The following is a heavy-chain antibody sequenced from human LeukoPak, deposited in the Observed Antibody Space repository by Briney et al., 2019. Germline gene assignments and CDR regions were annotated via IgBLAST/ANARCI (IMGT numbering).Heavy chain of an antibody. CDR3: ARDGGYSSGWYYFDY. D-gene: IGHD6-19*01. J-gene: IGHJ4*02. CDR2: IKQDGSEK. Sequence: GGALRVSRADSRFTLSRYWMSGVGQAPAKGVEGVAYIKQDGSEKYYVHSVKGRFTISRDNAKNSLYLQMNSLRAEDTAVYYCARDGGYSSGWYYFDYWGQGTLVTVSS. V-gene: IGHV3-7*05. CDR1: RFTLSRYW.